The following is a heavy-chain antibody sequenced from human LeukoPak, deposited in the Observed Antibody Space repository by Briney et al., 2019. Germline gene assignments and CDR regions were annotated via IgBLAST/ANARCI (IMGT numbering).Heavy chain of an antibody. V-gene: IGHV1-18*01. J-gene: IGHJ6*03. D-gene: IGHD1-26*01. CDR2: ISAYNGNT. CDR3: ARGSYSGSSEGTYYYYYMDV. Sequence: ASVKVSCKASSYTFTNYAFTWVRQAPGQGLAWMGWISAYNGNTNYAQKLQGRVTMTTDTSTSTAYMELRSLRSDDTAVYYCARGSYSGSSEGTYYYYYMDVWGKGTTVAVSS. CDR1: SYTFTNYA.